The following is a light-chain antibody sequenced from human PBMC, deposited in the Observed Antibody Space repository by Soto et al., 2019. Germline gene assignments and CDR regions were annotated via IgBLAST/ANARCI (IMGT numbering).Light chain of an antibody. J-gene: IGKJ1*01. CDR1: QSISGW. Sequence: DIQMTQSPSTLSASVGDRVTITCRASQSISGWLAWYQQKPGKAPKLLIFDVSSLERGVPSRFSGSGSGTEFTLTISNLQPDDFANYYCQQYKIYSRTFGQGTKVEI. CDR3: QQYKIYSRT. CDR2: DVS. V-gene: IGKV1-5*01.